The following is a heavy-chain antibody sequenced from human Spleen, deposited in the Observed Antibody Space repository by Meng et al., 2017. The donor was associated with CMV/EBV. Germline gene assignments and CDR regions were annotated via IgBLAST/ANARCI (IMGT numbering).Heavy chain of an antibody. Sequence: GESLKISCAASGFTFSSYAMSWVRQAPGKGLEWVSLIYSGGSSTYYADSVKGRFTISRDNSKDTLYLQMNSLRADDTAVYYCAKILAATPVSYFDSWGQGTLVTVSS. CDR2: IYSGGSST. V-gene: IGHV3-23*03. CDR3: AKILAATPVSYFDS. J-gene: IGHJ4*02. D-gene: IGHD6-6*01. CDR1: GFTFSSYA.